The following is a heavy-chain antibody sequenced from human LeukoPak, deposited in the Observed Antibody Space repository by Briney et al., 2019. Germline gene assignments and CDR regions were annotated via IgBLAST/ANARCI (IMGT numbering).Heavy chain of an antibody. D-gene: IGHD2-2*02. V-gene: IGHV4-34*01. J-gene: IGHJ4*02. CDR1: GGSFSGYY. CDR2: INHSGST. Sequence: PSETLSLNCAVYGGSFSGYYWSWIRQPPGKGLEWIGEINHSGSTNYNPSPKSRVTISVDTSKNQFSLKLSSVTAADTAVYYCARGPYLVDIVVVPAAISPIFDYWGQGTLVTVSS. CDR3: ARGPYLVDIVVVPAAISPIFDY.